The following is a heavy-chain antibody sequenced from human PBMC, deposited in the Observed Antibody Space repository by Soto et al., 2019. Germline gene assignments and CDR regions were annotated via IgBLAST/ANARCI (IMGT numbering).Heavy chain of an antibody. D-gene: IGHD3-16*01. V-gene: IGHV3-15*01. CDR1: GFPFVDAW. Sequence: VGSLRLSCAASGFPFVDAWMSWVRHSPGKGLQWIGRIRSNADGGTADLAAPVRGRFSISRDDSTDTLYLQMNSLELDDTAVYFCSTALRRDSALGAYWGQGTLVTVSS. CDR3: STALRRDSALGAY. CDR2: IRSNADGGTA. J-gene: IGHJ4*02.